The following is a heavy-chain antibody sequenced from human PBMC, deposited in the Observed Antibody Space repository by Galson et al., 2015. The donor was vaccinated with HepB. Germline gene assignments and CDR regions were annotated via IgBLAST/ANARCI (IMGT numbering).Heavy chain of an antibody. CDR1: GGSISSGGYY. CDR2: IYYSGST. D-gene: IGHD3-9*01. J-gene: IGHJ4*02. Sequence: LSLTCSVSGGSISSGGYYWSWIRQHPGKGLEWIGYIYYSGSTYYNPSLKSRGTISVDTSKNQFSLKLYSVTAADTAVYYCARSVDWGKTGFDYWGQGTLVTVSS. CDR3: ARSVDWGKTGFDY. V-gene: IGHV4-31*03.